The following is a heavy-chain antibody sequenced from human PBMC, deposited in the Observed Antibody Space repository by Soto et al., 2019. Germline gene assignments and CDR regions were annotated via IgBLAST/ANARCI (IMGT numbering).Heavy chain of an antibody. Sequence: ASVKVSCKASGYTFTKFAVHWVRQAPGQRLEWMGWINAGNGNTKYSQKFQGRVTITRDTSASTAYMELSSLRSEDTAVYYCADGESFEFYTHYWRQAILVTVSS. CDR2: INAGNGNT. CDR1: GYTFTKFA. V-gene: IGHV1-3*01. CDR3: ADGESFEFYTHY. D-gene: IGHD3-10*01. J-gene: IGHJ4*02.